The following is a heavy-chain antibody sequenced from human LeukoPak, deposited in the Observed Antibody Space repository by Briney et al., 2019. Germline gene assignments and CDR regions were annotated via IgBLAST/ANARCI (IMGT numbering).Heavy chain of an antibody. V-gene: IGHV1-8*01. Sequence: ASVKASCKASGYTFTSYDINCVRQATGQGLKWMGWMNPNSGNTGYAQKFQGRVTMTRNTSTSTAYMELSSLRSEDTAVYYCARGSPRRMVRGVYYFDYWGQGTLVTVSS. CDR1: GYTFTSYD. CDR3: ARGSPRRMVRGVYYFDY. CDR2: MNPNSGNT. J-gene: IGHJ4*02. D-gene: IGHD3-10*01.